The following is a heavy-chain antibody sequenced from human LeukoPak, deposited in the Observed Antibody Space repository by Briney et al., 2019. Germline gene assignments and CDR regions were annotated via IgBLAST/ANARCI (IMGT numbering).Heavy chain of an antibody. CDR2: ITDSGSST. Sequence: GGSLRLSCAASGFTFSSYGMSWVRQAPGMRLEWVSAITDSGSSTYYADSVKGRFTISRDNSNNTLYLEMNSLRAEDTALYYCAKRAPYSSSSVYFDFWGQGTLVTVSS. J-gene: IGHJ4*02. CDR3: AKRAPYSSSSVYFDF. D-gene: IGHD6-6*01. CDR1: GFTFSSYG. V-gene: IGHV3-23*01.